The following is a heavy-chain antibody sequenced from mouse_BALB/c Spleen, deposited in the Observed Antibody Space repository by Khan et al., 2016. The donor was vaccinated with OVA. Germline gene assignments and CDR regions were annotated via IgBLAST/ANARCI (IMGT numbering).Heavy chain of an antibody. J-gene: IGHJ4*01. CDR2: INTYTGEP. D-gene: IGHD2-14*01. Sequence: QVQLKQSGPELKKPGETVKISCKASGYTFTIYGMNWVRQAPGKGLKWMGWINTYTGEPTYADDFKGRFAFSLETSASTAFLQINNLKNEDTATYFCARVGYNGTMDYWGQGTSVTVSS. CDR3: ARVGYNGTMDY. CDR1: GYTFTIYG. V-gene: IGHV9-3-1*01.